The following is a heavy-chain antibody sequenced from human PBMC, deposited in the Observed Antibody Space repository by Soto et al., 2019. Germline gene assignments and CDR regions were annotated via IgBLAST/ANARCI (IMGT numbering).Heavy chain of an antibody. D-gene: IGHD6-13*01. J-gene: IGHJ6*02. CDR2: ISSSSYI. V-gene: IGHV3-21*01. CDR1: GFTFSSYS. CDR3: ARDRPARGIAAAATGPYYGMDV. Sequence: PGGSLRLSCAASGFTFSSYSMNWVRQAPGKGLEWVSSISSSSYIYYADSVKGRFTISRDNAKNSLYLQMNSLRAEDTAVYYCARDRPARGIAAAATGPYYGMDVWGQGTTVTVSS.